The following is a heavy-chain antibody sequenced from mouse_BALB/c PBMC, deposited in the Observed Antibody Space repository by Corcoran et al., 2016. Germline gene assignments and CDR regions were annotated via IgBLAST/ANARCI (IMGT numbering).Heavy chain of an antibody. CDR2: IDPANGNT. V-gene: IGHV14-3*02. D-gene: IGHD1-2*01. Sequence: EVQLQQSGAELVKPGASVKLSCTASGFNIKDTYMHWVKQRPEQGLEWIGRIDPANGNTKYDPKFQGKATITADTSSNTAYLQLSSLTSEDTAVYYCARWITTATGYFDYWGQGTTLTVSS. CDR1: GFNIKDTY. J-gene: IGHJ2*01. CDR3: ARWITTATGYFDY.